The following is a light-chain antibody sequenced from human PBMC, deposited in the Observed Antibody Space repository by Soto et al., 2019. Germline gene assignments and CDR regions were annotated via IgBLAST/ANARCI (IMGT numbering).Light chain of an antibody. V-gene: IGKV3-11*01. CDR3: QQRYSTPPT. J-gene: IGKJ5*01. Sequence: EIVLTQSPVTLSLSPGERATLSCRASQSVSNELAWYQQKPGQAPRLLIYGASSRATGIPDRFSGSGSGTDFTLTISSLQPEDFATYYCQQRYSTPPTFGQGTRLEIK. CDR1: QSVSNE. CDR2: GAS.